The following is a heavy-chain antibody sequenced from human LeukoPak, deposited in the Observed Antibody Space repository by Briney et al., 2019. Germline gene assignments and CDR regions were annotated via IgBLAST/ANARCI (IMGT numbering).Heavy chain of an antibody. J-gene: IGHJ6*04. CDR3: ARVAFLGVADA. V-gene: IGHV4-59*11. CDR1: GGSISSHY. D-gene: IGHD3-10*01. CDR2: IYYSGST. Sequence: SETLSLTCTVSGGSISSHYWSWIRQPPVKGLEWIGYIYYSGSTNYNPSLKSRVTISVDTSKNQFSLKLSSVTAADTAVYYCARVAFLGVADAWGKGTTVTVSS.